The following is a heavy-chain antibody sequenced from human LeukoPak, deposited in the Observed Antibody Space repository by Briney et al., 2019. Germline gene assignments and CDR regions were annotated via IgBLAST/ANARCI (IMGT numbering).Heavy chain of an antibody. J-gene: IGHJ1*01. CDR3: ARAGAATVTTIHFQH. Sequence: PSETLSLTCTVSGGSISSGSYYWSWIRQPAGKGLEWIGRIYTSGSTNYNPSLKSRVTISVDTSKNQFSLKLSSVTAADTAVYYCARAGAATVTTIHFQHWGQGTLVTVSS. D-gene: IGHD4-17*01. CDR1: GGSISSGSYY. V-gene: IGHV4-61*02. CDR2: IYTSGST.